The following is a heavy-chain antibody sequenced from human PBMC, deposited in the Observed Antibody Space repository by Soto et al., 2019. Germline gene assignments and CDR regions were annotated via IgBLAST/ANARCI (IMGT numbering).Heavy chain of an antibody. V-gene: IGHV5-51*01. CDR2: IFPGDSDT. D-gene: IGHD2-2*01. CDR3: ARHVPAARFDY. J-gene: IGHJ4*02. Sequence: GESLKISCSGSGYSFSNYWIGWVRQMPGKGLEWMGIIFPGDSDTRYSPSFQGQVTISADKSISTAYLQWSSLKASDTAMYYCARHVPAARFDYWGQGTLVTVSS. CDR1: GYSFSNYW.